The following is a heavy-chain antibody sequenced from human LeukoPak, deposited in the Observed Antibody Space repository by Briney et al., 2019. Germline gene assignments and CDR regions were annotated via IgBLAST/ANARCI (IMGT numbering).Heavy chain of an antibody. D-gene: IGHD3-10*01. CDR1: GGSISSSNW. J-gene: IGHJ4*02. CDR2: IYHSGST. CDR3: ARRTITMVRGVTYFDY. Sequence: SETLSLTCAVSGGSISSSNWWSWVRQPPGKGLEWIGEIYHSGSTNYNPSLKSRVTISVDKSKNQFSLKLSSVTAADTAVYYCARRTITMVRGVTYFDYWGQGTLVIVSS. V-gene: IGHV4-4*02.